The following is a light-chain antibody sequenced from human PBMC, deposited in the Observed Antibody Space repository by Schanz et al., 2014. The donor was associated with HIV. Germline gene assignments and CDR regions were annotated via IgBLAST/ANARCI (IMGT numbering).Light chain of an antibody. J-gene: IGKJ4*01. Sequence: EIVLTQSPGSLSLSPGGRATLSCGASQRLSSSYLAWYQQKRDQPPRPVIYPTSTRAAGIPDRFSGTGSGTYFTLTISRLEPEDFAVYYWQYFGNSGGTFGGGTKVEIK. CDR1: QRLSSSY. CDR2: PTS. V-gene: IGKV3-20*01. CDR3: QYFGNSGGT.